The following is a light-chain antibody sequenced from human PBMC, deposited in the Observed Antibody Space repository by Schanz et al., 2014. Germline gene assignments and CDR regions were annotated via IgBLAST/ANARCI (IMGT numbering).Light chain of an antibody. CDR2: DVH. V-gene: IGLV2-14*03. J-gene: IGLJ3*02. CDR1: TDVDSGNF. Sequence: QSALTQPASVSGSPGQSITVSCTGTTDVDSGNFVSWYQQHPGKAPKLIIYDVHHRPSGVSNRFSGSKTGDTASLTVSGLQAEDEADYYCCSYAGSSTLWVFGGGTKLTVL. CDR3: CSYAGSSTLWV.